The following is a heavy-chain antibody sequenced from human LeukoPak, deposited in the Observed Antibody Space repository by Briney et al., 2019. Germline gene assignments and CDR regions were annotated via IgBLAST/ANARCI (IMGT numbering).Heavy chain of an antibody. V-gene: IGHV3-11*04. CDR3: ARDERGTTGTTHLN. J-gene: IGHJ4*02. D-gene: IGHD1-1*01. Sequence: PGGSLRLSCAASGFIFSDYYMSWIRQAPAKGLEWVSYISSGGSTIYYANSVKGRFTISRDNAKNSLYLQMNSLRAEDTAVYYCARDERGTTGTTHLNWGQGTLVTVSS. CDR1: GFIFSDYY. CDR2: ISSGGSTI.